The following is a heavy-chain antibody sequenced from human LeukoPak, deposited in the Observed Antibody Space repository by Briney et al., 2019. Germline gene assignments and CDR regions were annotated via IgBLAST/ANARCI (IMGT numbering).Heavy chain of an antibody. D-gene: IGHD5-18*01. Sequence: TGGSLRLSCAASGFTFSSYGMHWVRQAPGKGLEWVAFIRYDGSNKYYADSVKGRFTISRDNSKNTLYLQMNSMRAEDTAVYYCAKVIRGYSYDLYFDYWGQGTLVTVSS. CDR2: IRYDGSNK. V-gene: IGHV3-30*02. J-gene: IGHJ4*02. CDR3: AKVIRGYSYDLYFDY. CDR1: GFTFSSYG.